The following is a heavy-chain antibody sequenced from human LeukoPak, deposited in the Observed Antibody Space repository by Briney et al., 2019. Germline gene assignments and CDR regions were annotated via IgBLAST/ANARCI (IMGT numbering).Heavy chain of an antibody. CDR2: INHSGST. CDR3: ARGTYYYDSSGLRYFDS. CDR1: GGSFSGYY. D-gene: IGHD3-22*01. V-gene: IGHV4-34*01. Sequence: PSETLSLTCAVYGGSFSGYYWSWIRQPPGKGLEWIGQINHSGSTNYNPSLKSRVTISVDTSKNQFSLKLSSVTAADTAVYYCARGTYYYDSSGLRYFDSWGQGTLVTVSS. J-gene: IGHJ4*02.